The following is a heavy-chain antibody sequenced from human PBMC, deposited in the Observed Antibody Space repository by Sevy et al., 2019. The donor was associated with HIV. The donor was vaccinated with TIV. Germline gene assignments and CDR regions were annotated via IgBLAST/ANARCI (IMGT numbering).Heavy chain of an antibody. D-gene: IGHD3-22*01. CDR1: GFIVSRNY. J-gene: IGHJ4*02. CDR3: ARGLYDSSGYDSLSIDY. Sequence: GGSLRLSCVASGFIVSRNYMTWVRQAPGKGLEWVSVIHTGGSTHYADSVKGRFTISRDNSKNTVYLQMNSVRAEDTAVYYCARGLYDSSGYDSLSIDYWGQGTLVTVSS. V-gene: IGHV3-53*01. CDR2: IHTGGST.